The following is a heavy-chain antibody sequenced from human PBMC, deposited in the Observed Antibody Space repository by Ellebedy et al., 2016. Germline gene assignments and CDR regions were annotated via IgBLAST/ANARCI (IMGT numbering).Heavy chain of an antibody. D-gene: IGHD3-10*01. J-gene: IGHJ6*02. CDR1: GGSISSGASS. CDR3: ARGRFGSGSYYFYYYGVDV. V-gene: IGHV4-30-2*01. Sequence: SETLSLXCGVSGGSISSGASSWNWIRQPPGKGLEWIGYIYQSGSTHYNPSLKSRVTISVDRSRNQFSLNLSSVTAADTAVYYCARGRFGSGSYYFYYYGVDVWGQGSTVTVSS. CDR2: IYQSGST.